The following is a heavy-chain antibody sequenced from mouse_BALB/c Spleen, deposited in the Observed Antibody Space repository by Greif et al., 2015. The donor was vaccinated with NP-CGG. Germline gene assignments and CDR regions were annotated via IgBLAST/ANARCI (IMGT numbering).Heavy chain of an antibody. Sequence: EVKLVESGGGLVQPGGSLKLSCAASGFDFSRYWMSWVRQAPGKGLEWIGEINPDSSTINYTPSLKDKFIISRDNAKNTLYLQMSKVRSEDTALYYCARQRYYYGSSYWYFDVWGAGTTVTVSS. CDR3: ARQRYYYGSSYWYFDV. D-gene: IGHD1-1*01. CDR1: GFDFSRYW. V-gene: IGHV4-1*02. CDR2: INPDSSTI. J-gene: IGHJ1*01.